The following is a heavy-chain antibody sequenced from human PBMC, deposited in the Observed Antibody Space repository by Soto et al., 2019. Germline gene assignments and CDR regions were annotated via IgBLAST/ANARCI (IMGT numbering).Heavy chain of an antibody. D-gene: IGHD2-2*01. Sequence: ASVKVSCKASGYSFISHYIHWVRQAPGQGLEWMGFINPSGGSATLAQKFQGRVTMTRDTPTSTVYMELTILRSEDAAVYYCARDYLSSKLSLSYFDFWGQGTLVTVS. CDR2: INPSGGSA. V-gene: IGHV1-46*01. J-gene: IGHJ4*02. CDR3: ARDYLSSKLSLSYFDF. CDR1: GYSFISHY.